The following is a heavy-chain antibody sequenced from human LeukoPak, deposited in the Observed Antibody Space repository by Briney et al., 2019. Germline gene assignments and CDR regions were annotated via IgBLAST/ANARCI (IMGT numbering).Heavy chain of an antibody. Sequence: GGSLRLSCAASGFTFSSYAMSWVRQAPGNGLEWVSAISGSGGSTYYADSVKGRFTISRDNSKNTLYLQMNSLRAEDTAVYYCAKDRRWWLRPGAFDIWGQGTMVTVSS. CDR2: ISGSGGST. CDR3: AKDRRWWLRPGAFDI. V-gene: IGHV3-23*01. CDR1: GFTFSSYA. J-gene: IGHJ3*02. D-gene: IGHD5-12*01.